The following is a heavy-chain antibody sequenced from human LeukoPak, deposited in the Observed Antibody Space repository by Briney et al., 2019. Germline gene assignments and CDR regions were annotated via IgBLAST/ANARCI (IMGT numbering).Heavy chain of an antibody. CDR1: GFTFSSYS. Sequence: GGSLRLSCAASGFTFSSYSMNWVRQAPGKGLEWVSSISSSSYIYYADSVKGRFTISRDNAKNSLYLQMNSLRAEDTAVYYCARDSTLSYDILTGWVEYYFDYWGQGTLVTVSS. D-gene: IGHD3-9*01. CDR3: ARDSTLSYDILTGWVEYYFDY. J-gene: IGHJ4*02. V-gene: IGHV3-21*01. CDR2: ISSSSYI.